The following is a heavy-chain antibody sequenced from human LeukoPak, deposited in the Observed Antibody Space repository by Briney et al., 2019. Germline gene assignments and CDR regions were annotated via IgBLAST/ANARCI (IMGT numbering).Heavy chain of an antibody. Sequence: GGSLRLSCAASGFTFSNAWMSWVRQAPGKGLEWVGRIKSKTDGGTTDYAAPVKGRFTISRDDSKNTLYLQMNSLKTEDTAVYYCTTGWVTMVRGVIITSPALNYWGQGTLVTVSS. CDR1: GFTFSNAW. V-gene: IGHV3-15*01. CDR2: IKSKTDGGTT. D-gene: IGHD3-10*01. J-gene: IGHJ4*02. CDR3: TTGWVTMVRGVIITSPALNY.